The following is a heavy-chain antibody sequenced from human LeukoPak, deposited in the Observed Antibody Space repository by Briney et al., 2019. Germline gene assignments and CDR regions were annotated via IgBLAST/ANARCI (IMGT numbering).Heavy chain of an antibody. J-gene: IGHJ3*02. CDR3: AAGVVATFDAFDI. CDR1: GYTFTSYG. CDR2: INPNSGGT. Sequence: ASVKVSCKASGYTFTSYGISWVRQAPGQGLEWMGWINPNSGGTNYAQKFQGRVTMTRDTSISTAYMELSRLRSDDTAVYYCAAGVVATFDAFDIWGQGTMVTVSS. V-gene: IGHV1-2*02. D-gene: IGHD5-12*01.